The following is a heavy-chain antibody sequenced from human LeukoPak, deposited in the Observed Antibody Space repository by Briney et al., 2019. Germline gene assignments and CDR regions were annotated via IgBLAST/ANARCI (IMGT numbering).Heavy chain of an antibody. D-gene: IGHD6-13*01. CDR3: ASDGIAATGNFDY. CDR2: IIPIFGTA. Sequence: GASVKVSCKASGGTFSSYAISWVRQAPGQGLEWMGGIIPIFGTASYAQKFQGRVTITADESTSTAYMELSSLRSEDTAAYYCASDGIAATGNFDYWGQGALVTVSS. J-gene: IGHJ4*02. CDR1: GGTFSSYA. V-gene: IGHV1-69*13.